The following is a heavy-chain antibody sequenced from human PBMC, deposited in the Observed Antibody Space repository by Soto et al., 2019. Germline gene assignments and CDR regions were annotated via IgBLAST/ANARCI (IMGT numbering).Heavy chain of an antibody. Sequence: QVQLVQSGAEVKKPGASVKVSCKASGYTFTSYAMHWVRQAPGQRLEWMGWINAGNGNKKYSQKFQGIVTITRDTAARTADMELSSLRSEDTAVYYCARDVAVAGLDYWGQGTLVTVSS. CDR2: INAGNGNK. J-gene: IGHJ4*02. V-gene: IGHV1-3*01. D-gene: IGHD6-13*01. CDR1: GYTFTSYA. CDR3: ARDVAVAGLDY.